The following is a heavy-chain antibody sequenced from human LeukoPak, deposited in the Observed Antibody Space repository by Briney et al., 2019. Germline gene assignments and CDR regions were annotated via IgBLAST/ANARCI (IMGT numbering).Heavy chain of an antibody. Sequence: PSETLSLTCTVSGGSISSDGYYWGWIRQHPGKGLEWIGAIYYTGSTYYNPSLKSRATISVDTSKNHFSLKLTSVTAADTAVYYCARGTGGGAAADFDPWGQGTLVTVSS. D-gene: IGHD6-13*01. J-gene: IGHJ5*02. CDR1: GGSISSDGYY. CDR2: IYYTGST. CDR3: ARGTGGGAAADFDP. V-gene: IGHV4-31*03.